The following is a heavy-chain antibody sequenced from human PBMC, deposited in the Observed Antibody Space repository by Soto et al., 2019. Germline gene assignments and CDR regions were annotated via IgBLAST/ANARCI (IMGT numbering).Heavy chain of an antibody. CDR1: GFTFSSYA. V-gene: IGHV3-30-3*01. J-gene: IGHJ3*02. Sequence: GGSLRLSCAASGFTFSSYAMHWVRQAPGKGLEWVAVISYDGSNKYYADSVKGRFTISRDNSKNTLYLQMNSLRAEDTAVYYCARELRQLLDAFDIWRHGTLVTVSS. CDR2: ISYDGSNK. D-gene: IGHD6-6*01. CDR3: ARELRQLLDAFDI.